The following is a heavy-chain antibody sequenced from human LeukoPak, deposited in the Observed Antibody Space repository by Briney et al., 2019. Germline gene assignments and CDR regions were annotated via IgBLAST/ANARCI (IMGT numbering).Heavy chain of an antibody. J-gene: IGHJ4*02. CDR2: IYYSGST. V-gene: IGHV4-59*01. CDR3: VRLFRIFGVETYDY. Sequence: SETLSLTCTVSGGSISSYYWSWIRQPPGKGLEWIGYIYYSGSTNYNPSLKSRVTISVDTSKNQFSLKLSSVTAADTAVYYCVRLFRIFGVETYDYWGQGTLVTVSS. CDR1: GGSISSYY. D-gene: IGHD3-3*01.